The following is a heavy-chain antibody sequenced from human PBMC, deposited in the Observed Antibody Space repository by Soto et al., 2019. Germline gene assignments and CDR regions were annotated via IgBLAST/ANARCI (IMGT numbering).Heavy chain of an antibody. CDR3: ARTVLFRTDFWSGYSVSNWFDP. D-gene: IGHD3-3*01. V-gene: IGHV4-4*02. CDR1: SGSISSSNW. J-gene: IGHJ5*02. CDR2: IYHSGST. Sequence: NPSETLSLTCAVSSGSISSSNWWSWVRQPPGKGLEWIGEIYHSGSTNYNPSLKSRVTISVDKSKNQFSLKLSSVTAADTAVYYWARTVLFRTDFWSGYSVSNWFDPWGQGTLVTVSS.